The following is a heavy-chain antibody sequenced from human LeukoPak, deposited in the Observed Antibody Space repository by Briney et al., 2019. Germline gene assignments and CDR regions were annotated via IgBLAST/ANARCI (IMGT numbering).Heavy chain of an antibody. D-gene: IGHD3-10*01. CDR2: INPNSGGT. J-gene: IGHJ5*02. CDR3: ARGRITMVRGVIGWFDP. V-gene: IGHV1-2*02. Sequence: ASVKVSCKASGYTFTGYYMHWVRQAPGQGLEWMGWINPNSGGTNYAQKFQGRVTMTRDTSISTAYMELSRLRSDDTAVYYCARGRITMVRGVIGWFDPWGQGTLVTVSS. CDR1: GYTFTGYY.